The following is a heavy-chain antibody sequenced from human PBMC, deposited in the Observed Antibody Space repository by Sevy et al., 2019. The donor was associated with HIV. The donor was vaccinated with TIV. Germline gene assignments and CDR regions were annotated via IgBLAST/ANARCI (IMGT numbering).Heavy chain of an antibody. CDR2: IYYSGST. CDR3: ASLWFGELYAFDI. Sequence: SETLSLTCTVSGGSISSSSYYWGWIRQPPGKGLEWIGSIYYSGSTYYNPSLKSRVTISVDTSKNQLSLKLSSLTAADTAVYYGASLWFGELYAFDIWGQGTMVTVSS. D-gene: IGHD3-10*01. J-gene: IGHJ3*02. CDR1: GGSISSSSYY. V-gene: IGHV4-39*01.